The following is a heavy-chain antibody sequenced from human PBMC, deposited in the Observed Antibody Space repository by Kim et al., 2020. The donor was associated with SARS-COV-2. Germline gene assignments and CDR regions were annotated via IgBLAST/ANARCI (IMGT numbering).Heavy chain of an antibody. J-gene: IGHJ4*02. CDR3: ARGTFYYDNSGYYATDY. Sequence: VKGRFTISRDNSKNTLYLQMNSLRAEDTAVYYCARGTFYYDNSGYYATDYWGQGTLVTVSS. V-gene: IGHV3-30*01. D-gene: IGHD3-22*01.